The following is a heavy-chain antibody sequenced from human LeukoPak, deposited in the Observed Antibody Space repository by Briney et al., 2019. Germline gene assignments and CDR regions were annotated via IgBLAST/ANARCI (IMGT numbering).Heavy chain of an antibody. J-gene: IGHJ6*02. Sequence: KPSETLSLTCTVSGGSISSYYWSWIRQPPGKGLGWIGYIHYSGSTNYNPSLKSRVTISVDTSKNQFSLKLSSVTAADTAVYYCARDRGIGRGYYYYGMDVWGQGTTVTVSS. CDR2: IHYSGST. V-gene: IGHV4-59*12. D-gene: IGHD6-13*01. CDR3: ARDRGIGRGYYYYGMDV. CDR1: GGSISSYY.